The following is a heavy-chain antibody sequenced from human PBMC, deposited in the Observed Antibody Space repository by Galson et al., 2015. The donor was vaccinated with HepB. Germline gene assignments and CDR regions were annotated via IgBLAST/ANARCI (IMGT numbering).Heavy chain of an antibody. V-gene: IGHV3-33*06. J-gene: IGHJ2*01. CDR2: IWYDGSNK. CDR1: GFTFSSYG. CDR3: AKDRYYYDSSGYYSHWYFDL. Sequence: SLRLSCAASGFTFSSYGMHWVRQAPGKGLEWVAVIWYDGSNKYYADSVKGRFTISRDNSKNTLYLQMNSLRAEDTAVYYCAKDRYYYDSSGYYSHWYFDLWGRGTLVTVSS. D-gene: IGHD3-22*01.